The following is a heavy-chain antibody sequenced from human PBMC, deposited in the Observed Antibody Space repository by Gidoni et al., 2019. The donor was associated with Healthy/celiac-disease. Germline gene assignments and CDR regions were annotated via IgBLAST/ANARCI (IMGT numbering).Heavy chain of an antibody. CDR2: IYPGDSDT. CDR1: GYSFTSYW. J-gene: IGHJ3*02. V-gene: IGHV5-51*01. CDR3: AGIQDYYDSSGSVGAFDI. Sequence: EVQLVQSGAEVTKPGESLKISCKGSGYSFTSYWIGWVRQMPGKGLEWMGIIYPGDSDTRYSPSFQGQVTISADKSISTAYLQWSSLKASDTAMYYCAGIQDYYDSSGSVGAFDIWGQGTMVTVSS. D-gene: IGHD3-22*01.